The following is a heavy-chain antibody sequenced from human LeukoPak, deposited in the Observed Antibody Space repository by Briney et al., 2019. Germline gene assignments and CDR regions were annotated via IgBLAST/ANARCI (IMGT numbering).Heavy chain of an antibody. V-gene: IGHV4-4*02. CDR1: GASITSSHW. J-gene: IGHJ4*02. Sequence: SGTLSLTCAVSGASITSSHWWSWARQPPGKGLEWIGYIFYSGSTNYNPSLKSRVTISVDTSKNQVSLKLRSVTAADTAVYYCARTNPSFDYWGQGTLVTVSS. CDR3: ARTNPSFDY. CDR2: IFYSGST.